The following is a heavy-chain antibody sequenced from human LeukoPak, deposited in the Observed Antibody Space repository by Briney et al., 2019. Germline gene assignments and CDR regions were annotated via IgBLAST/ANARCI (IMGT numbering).Heavy chain of an antibody. Sequence: GGSLRLSCAASGFTLSSNYMSWVRQAPGKGLEWVSVIYSGGSTYYADSVKGRFTISRDNSKNTLYLRMNSLRPEDTAVYYCAKEGYYYLDVWGKGTTVTISS. CDR1: GFTLSSNY. CDR2: IYSGGST. J-gene: IGHJ6*03. CDR3: AKEGYYYLDV. V-gene: IGHV3-53*05.